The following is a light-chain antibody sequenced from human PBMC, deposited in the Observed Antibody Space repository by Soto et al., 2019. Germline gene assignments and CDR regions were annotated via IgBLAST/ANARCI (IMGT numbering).Light chain of an antibody. Sequence: QSVLTQPASVSGSPGQSITISCTGTSSDVGGYRFVSWYQHHPGEAPKLIIYEVSNRPSGVSSRFSGSKSGNTASLTISGLQAEDGSLYYCSSKSSGSTPMLFGGGTKVTVL. J-gene: IGLJ3*02. CDR3: SSKSSGSTPML. V-gene: IGLV2-14*01. CDR2: EVS. CDR1: SSDVGGYRF.